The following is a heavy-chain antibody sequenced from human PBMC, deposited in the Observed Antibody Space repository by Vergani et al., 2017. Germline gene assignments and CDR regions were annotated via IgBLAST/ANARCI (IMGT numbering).Heavy chain of an antibody. V-gene: IGHV3-53*02. Sequence: EVQLVETGGGLIQPGGSLRLSCAASGFTVSSNYMSWVRQAPGKGLEWVSVIYSGGSTYYADSVKGRFTISRDNSKNTLYLKMNSLRAEDTAVYYCAREGWELLRAFDIWGQGTMVTVSS. CDR1: GFTVSSNY. CDR2: IYSGGST. CDR3: AREGWELLRAFDI. D-gene: IGHD1-26*01. J-gene: IGHJ3*02.